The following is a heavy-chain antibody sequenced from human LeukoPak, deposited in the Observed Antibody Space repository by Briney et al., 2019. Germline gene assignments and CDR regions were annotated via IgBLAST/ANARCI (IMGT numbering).Heavy chain of an antibody. CDR1: GVSISSGGYY. J-gene: IGHJ4*02. D-gene: IGHD6-13*01. V-gene: IGHV4-31*03. CDR2: IYYSGST. CDR3: ARDSVAAAGIVF. Sequence: SETLSLTCTVSGVSISSGGYYWRWIRQHPGKGLEWIGYIYYSGSTYYNPSLKSRVTISVDTSKNQFSLKLSSVTAADTAVYYCARDSVAAAGIVFWGQGTLVTVSS.